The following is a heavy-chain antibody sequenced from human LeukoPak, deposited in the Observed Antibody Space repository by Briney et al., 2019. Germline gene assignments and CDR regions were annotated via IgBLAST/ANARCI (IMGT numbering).Heavy chain of an antibody. CDR3: ARERAPYYFDY. J-gene: IGHJ4*02. Sequence: GGSLRLSCAASGFTFSSYWMHWVRQAPGKGLVWVSRINSDGSSTSYADSVKGRFTISRDNAKNTLYLQMNSPRAEDTAVYYCARERAPYYFDYWGQGTLVTVSS. CDR2: INSDGSST. CDR1: GFTFSSYW. V-gene: IGHV3-74*01.